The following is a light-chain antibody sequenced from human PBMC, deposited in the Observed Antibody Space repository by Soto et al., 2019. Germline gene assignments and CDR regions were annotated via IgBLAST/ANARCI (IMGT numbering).Light chain of an antibody. Sequence: DIQMTQSPSSLSASVGDRVTITCRASQGIRNYLAWSQQKPGKVPKLLIYAASTLQSGVPSRFSGSGSGTDFSLTISSLQPEYVATYYCQKYNGVPPWTFGQGTEVE. V-gene: IGKV1-27*01. CDR3: QKYNGVPPWT. CDR1: QGIRNY. J-gene: IGKJ1*01. CDR2: AAS.